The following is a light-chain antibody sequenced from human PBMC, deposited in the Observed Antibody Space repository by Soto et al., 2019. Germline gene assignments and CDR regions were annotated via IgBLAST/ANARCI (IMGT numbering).Light chain of an antibody. V-gene: IGKV1-16*02. CDR2: AAS. CDR1: QGISTY. J-gene: IGKJ3*01. Sequence: DIQMTQSPSSLSASVGDRVTITCRASQGISTYLAWFQQKPGKAPKSLIYAASSLQSGVPSKFGGSGSGTDFTLTISSLQSEDFATYYCQLYKSYPLFSFGPGTKMDIK. CDR3: QLYKSYPLFS.